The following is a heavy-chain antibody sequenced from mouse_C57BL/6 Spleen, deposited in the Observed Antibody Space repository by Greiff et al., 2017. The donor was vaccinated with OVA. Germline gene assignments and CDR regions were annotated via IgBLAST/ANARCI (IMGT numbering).Heavy chain of an antibody. J-gene: IGHJ2*01. Sequence: VQRVESGAELVKPGASVKISCKASGYAFSSYWMNWVKQRPGKGLEWIGQIYPGDGDTNYNGKFKGKATLTADKSSSTAYMQLSSLTSEDSAVYFCARDYSYYFDYWGQGTTLTVSS. CDR3: ARDYSYYFDY. V-gene: IGHV1-80*01. CDR2: IYPGDGDT. D-gene: IGHD2-13*01. CDR1: GYAFSSYW.